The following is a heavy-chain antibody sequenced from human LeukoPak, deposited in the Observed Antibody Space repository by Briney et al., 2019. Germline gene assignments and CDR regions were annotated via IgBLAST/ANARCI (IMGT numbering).Heavy chain of an antibody. Sequence: PGGPLRLSCTASGFPVSDTYMTWVRQAPGKGLEWLSNIYSDGATFYADSVKDRFTISRDSSKNTLFLKMNNLRAEDTAVYYCACRLRLGGFDSWGQGSLVTDSS. J-gene: IGHJ4*02. D-gene: IGHD3-10*01. CDR2: IYSDGAT. CDR3: ACRLRLGGFDS. V-gene: IGHV3-53*01. CDR1: GFPVSDTY.